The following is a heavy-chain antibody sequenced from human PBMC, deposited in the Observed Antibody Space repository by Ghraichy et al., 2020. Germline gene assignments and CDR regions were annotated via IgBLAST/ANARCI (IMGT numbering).Heavy chain of an antibody. D-gene: IGHD4-17*01. CDR1: GFTFSNYA. V-gene: IGHV3-23*01. Sequence: GGSLRLSCVASGFTFSNYAMTWVRQAPGKGLEWVSSITGSGGRTSYADSVKGRFTISRDNSKNTLYLQMDSLRAEDTAVFYCGKDPNGDYVGAFDFWGQGTLVRVSS. J-gene: IGHJ3*01. CDR2: ITGSGGRT. CDR3: GKDPNGDYVGAFDF.